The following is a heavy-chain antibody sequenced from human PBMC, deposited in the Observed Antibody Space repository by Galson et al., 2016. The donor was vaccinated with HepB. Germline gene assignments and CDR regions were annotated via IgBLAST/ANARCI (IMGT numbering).Heavy chain of an antibody. CDR1: GGSISTTRW. CDR3: ARHLTTPGTRGFDY. Sequence: SETLSLTCSVSGGSISTTRWWSWVRQPPGKGLEWIGETFVVGNTHYHPSLTSRITISVDKSKNQLSLKLMSVTAADTAVYYCARHLTTPGTRGFDYWGPGTLVTVSS. D-gene: IGHD6-13*01. J-gene: IGHJ4*02. V-gene: IGHV4-4*02. CDR2: TFVVGNT.